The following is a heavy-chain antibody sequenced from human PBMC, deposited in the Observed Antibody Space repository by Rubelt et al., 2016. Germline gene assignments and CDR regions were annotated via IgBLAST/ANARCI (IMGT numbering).Heavy chain of an antibody. CDR1: GGSISRGGYY. V-gene: IGHV4-31*03. CDR2: IYYSGST. CDR3: ARDSKYGERGFDY. Sequence: QVQLQESGPGLVKPSQTLSLTCTVSGGSISRGGYYWSWIRQHPGKGLEWIGYIYYSGSTYYNPSLNSRVTISVDTSKNQFSLKLSSVTSADTAVYYCARDSKYGERGFDYWGQGTLVTVSS. J-gene: IGHJ4*02. D-gene: IGHD4-17*01.